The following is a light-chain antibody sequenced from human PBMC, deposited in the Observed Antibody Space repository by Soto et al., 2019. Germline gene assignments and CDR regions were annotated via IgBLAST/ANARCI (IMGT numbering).Light chain of an antibody. V-gene: IGKV1-39*01. CDR1: QSISSY. CDR2: AAS. Sequence: DIQMTQSPSSLSASVGDRVTITCRASQSISSYLNWYKQKPGKAPKLLIYAASSLQSGVPSRFSGSGSVTDFTPTISSLQPEDFATYYCQHSYSTPLTFGGGTKVEIK. CDR3: QHSYSTPLT. J-gene: IGKJ4*01.